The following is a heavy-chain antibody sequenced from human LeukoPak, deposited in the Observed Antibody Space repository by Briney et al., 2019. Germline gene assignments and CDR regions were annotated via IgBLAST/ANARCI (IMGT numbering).Heavy chain of an antibody. J-gene: IGHJ5*02. CDR1: GGTFSSYA. Sequence: PTASVKVSCKASGGTFSSYAISWVRQAPGQGLEWMGGIIPILGTANYAQKFQGRVTITADKSTSTAYMELSSLRSEDTAVYYCARGRMVRGVPNWFDPWGQGTLVTVSS. D-gene: IGHD3-10*01. V-gene: IGHV1-69*10. CDR3: ARGRMVRGVPNWFDP. CDR2: IIPILGTA.